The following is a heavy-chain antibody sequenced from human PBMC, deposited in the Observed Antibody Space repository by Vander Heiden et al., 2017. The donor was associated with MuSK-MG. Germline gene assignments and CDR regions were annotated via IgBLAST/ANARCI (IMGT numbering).Heavy chain of an antibody. Sequence: QVQLQESGPGLVKPSETLSLTCTVSGGSISSYYWSWIRQPPGKGLEWIGYIYYSGSTNYNPSLKSRVTISVDTSKKYFSLKLSSVTAADTAVYYCARRPGCSRTICLDAFDIWGQGTMVTVSS. CDR1: GGSISSYY. D-gene: IGHD2-2*01. J-gene: IGHJ3*02. CDR3: ARRPGCSRTICLDAFDI. V-gene: IGHV4-59*01. CDR2: IYYSGST.